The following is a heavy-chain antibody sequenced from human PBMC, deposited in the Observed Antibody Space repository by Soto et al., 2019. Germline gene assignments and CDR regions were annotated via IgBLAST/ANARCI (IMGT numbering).Heavy chain of an antibody. Sequence: SETLSLTCTVSGGSISSYYWSWIRQPPGKGLERIGYIYYSGSTNYNPSLKSRVTISVDTSKNQFSLKLSSVPAADTAVYYCASSPSRLMVRGVYFDYWGQGTLVTVSS. CDR2: IYYSGST. CDR3: ASSPSRLMVRGVYFDY. V-gene: IGHV4-59*08. CDR1: GGSISSYY. D-gene: IGHD3-10*01. J-gene: IGHJ4*02.